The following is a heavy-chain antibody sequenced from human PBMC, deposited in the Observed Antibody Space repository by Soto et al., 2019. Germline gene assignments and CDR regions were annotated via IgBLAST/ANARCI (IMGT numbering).Heavy chain of an antibody. CDR1: GFSLRTSGMC. J-gene: IGHJ4*02. Sequence: SGPTLVNPTQTLTLTCTFSGFSLRTSGMCVTWIRQPPGKALEWLARIDWDNDKYYSTSLKTRLTISKDTSKNQVVLTMTNMDPVDTATYYCARMRHSTSSIEYWGQGTLVTVSS. CDR3: ARMRHSTSSIEY. V-gene: IGHV2-70*11. CDR2: IDWDNDK. D-gene: IGHD6-6*01.